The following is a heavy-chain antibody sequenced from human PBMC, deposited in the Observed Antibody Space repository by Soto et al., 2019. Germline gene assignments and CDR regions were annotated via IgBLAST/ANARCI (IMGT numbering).Heavy chain of an antibody. J-gene: IGHJ5*02. CDR3: DRAYCGLNWFDP. CDR2: IHYSGST. V-gene: IGHV4-30-4*01. D-gene: IGHD2-21*01. Sequence: QVQLQESGPGLVKPSQTLSLTCTVSGGSISSGDYYWSWIRQPPGKVLEWIGYIHYSGSTYYNPSLKSRVTISVDTSKNQFSLKLSSVTAADTAVYYCDRAYCGLNWFDPWGQGTLVTVSS. CDR1: GGSISSGDYY.